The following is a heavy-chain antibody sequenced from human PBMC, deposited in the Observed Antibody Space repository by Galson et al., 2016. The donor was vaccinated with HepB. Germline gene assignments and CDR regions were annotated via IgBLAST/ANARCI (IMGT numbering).Heavy chain of an antibody. CDR2: INPSGGFT. CDR3: ARNVEYIAVAGNFDY. CDR1: GYTFSNYF. Sequence: SVKVSCKASGYTFSNYFMHWVRQAPGQGLEWMGIINPSGGFTDYAQKFQGRVTMTKDTSTSTVYMELSSLRSEDTAVYYCARNVEYIAVAGNFDYWGQGTLVTVSS. D-gene: IGHD6-19*01. J-gene: IGHJ4*02. V-gene: IGHV1-46*01.